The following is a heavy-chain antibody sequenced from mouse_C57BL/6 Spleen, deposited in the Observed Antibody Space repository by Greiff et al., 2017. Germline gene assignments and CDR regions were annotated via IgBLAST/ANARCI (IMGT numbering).Heavy chain of an antibody. Sequence: EVKLQESGPGLAQPSQTLSLTCSVTGYSITSDYWNWIRQFPGNKLEYMGYISYSGSTYYNPSLKSRISITRDTSKNQYYLQLKSVTTEDTATYYCARSDYDYGFDYWGQGTTLTVSS. CDR1: GYSITSDY. CDR2: ISYSGST. J-gene: IGHJ2*01. D-gene: IGHD2-4*01. V-gene: IGHV3-8*01. CDR3: ARSDYDYGFDY.